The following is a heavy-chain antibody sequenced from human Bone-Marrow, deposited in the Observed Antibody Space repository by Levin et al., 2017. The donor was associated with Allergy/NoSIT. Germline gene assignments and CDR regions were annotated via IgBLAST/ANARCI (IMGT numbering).Heavy chain of an antibody. CDR1: GASINSDYW. V-gene: IGHV4-28*01. CDR3: VRSESGYFDY. D-gene: IGHD1-26*01. Sequence: SQTLSLTCAVSGASINSDYWWGWIRQAPGKGLEWLGYTYHTGGTYYNPSLKTRVTMSVDTSKNHVSLRVTSVTAVDTAVYYCVRSESGYFDYWGQGILVTVSS. CDR2: TYHTGGT. J-gene: IGHJ4*02.